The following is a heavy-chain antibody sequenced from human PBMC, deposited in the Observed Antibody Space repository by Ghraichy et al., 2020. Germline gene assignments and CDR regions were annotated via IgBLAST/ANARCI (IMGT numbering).Heavy chain of an antibody. D-gene: IGHD3-10*01. CDR1: GGSISSYY. CDR2: IYYSGST. V-gene: IGHV4-59*01. CDR3: ARDSPMVRGFFYYYGMDV. J-gene: IGHJ6*02. Sequence: SETLSLTCTVSGGSISSYYWSWIRQPPGKGLEWIGYIYYSGSTNYNPSLKSRVTISVDTSKNQFSLKLSSVTAADTAVYYCARDSPMVRGFFYYYGMDVWGQGTTVTVSS.